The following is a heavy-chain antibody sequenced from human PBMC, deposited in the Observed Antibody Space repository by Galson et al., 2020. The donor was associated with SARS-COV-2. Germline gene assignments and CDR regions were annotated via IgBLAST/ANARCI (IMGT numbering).Heavy chain of an antibody. CDR3: ARDTRDTMIVVVIKGRSKTYGMDV. CDR2: IKQDGSEK. CDR1: GFTFSSYW. V-gene: IGHV3-7*01. J-gene: IGHJ6*02. D-gene: IGHD3-22*01. Sequence: GESLKISCAASGFTFSSYWMSWVRQDPGKGLEWVANIKQDGSEKYYVDSVKGRFTISRDNAKNSLYLQMNSLRAEDTAVYYCARDTRDTMIVVVIKGRSKTYGMDVWGQWTTVTVSS.